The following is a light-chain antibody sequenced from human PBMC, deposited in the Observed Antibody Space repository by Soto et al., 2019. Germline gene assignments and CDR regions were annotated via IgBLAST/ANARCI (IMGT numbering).Light chain of an antibody. Sequence: QSVLTQPPSASGTPGQRVTISCSGSSSNIGGNIVNWYQQLPGTAPKLLIFGNDQRPPWVPDRFSGSKSGTSASLAISGLQSEDEANYYCAARDDSLNGVVFGGETKLTVL. CDR3: AARDDSLNGVV. CDR2: GND. V-gene: IGLV1-44*01. J-gene: IGLJ2*01. CDR1: SSNIGGNI.